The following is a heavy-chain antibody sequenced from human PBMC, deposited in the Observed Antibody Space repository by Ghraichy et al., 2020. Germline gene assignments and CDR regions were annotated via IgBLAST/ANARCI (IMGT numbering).Heavy chain of an antibody. Sequence: GGSLRLSWIASRFIISTYWMSWVLQAPGNGLEWVANIKPDGSEQYYSDSFRGRFSISRDNAKNSLYLQMHSLRVDDTAVYYCARDWSGARDYWGQGTLVTVSS. D-gene: IGHD3-3*01. CDR1: RFIISTYW. CDR3: ARDWSGARDY. J-gene: IGHJ4*02. CDR2: IKPDGSEQ. V-gene: IGHV3-7*01.